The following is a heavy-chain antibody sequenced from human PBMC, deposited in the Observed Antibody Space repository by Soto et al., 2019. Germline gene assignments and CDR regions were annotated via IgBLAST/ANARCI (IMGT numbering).Heavy chain of an antibody. Sequence: EVQLVESGGGLVQPGGSLRISCAASGFTFSSYWMSWVRQAPGKGLEWVANIKQDGGEKYYVDSVKGRFTISRDNAKKSLDLQMNSLRAEDTAVYYCARKPPYVTSWYFDYWGQGTLVTVSS. CDR1: GFTFSSYW. J-gene: IGHJ4*02. CDR2: IKQDGGEK. V-gene: IGHV3-7*03. CDR3: ARKPPYVTSWYFDY. D-gene: IGHD2-2*01.